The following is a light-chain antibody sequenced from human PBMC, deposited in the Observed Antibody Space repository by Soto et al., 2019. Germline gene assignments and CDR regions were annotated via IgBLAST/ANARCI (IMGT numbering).Light chain of an antibody. CDR3: SSYTSSSNPSVV. CDR2: DVS. V-gene: IGLV2-14*01. J-gene: IGLJ2*01. Sequence: QSMLTQPASVSGSPGQSITISCTGTSSDVGGYNYVSWYQQHPGKAPKLMIYDVSNRPSGVSNRFSGSKSGNTTSLTISGLQAEDEADYYCSSYTSSSNPSVVFGGGTKVTVL. CDR1: SSDVGGYNY.